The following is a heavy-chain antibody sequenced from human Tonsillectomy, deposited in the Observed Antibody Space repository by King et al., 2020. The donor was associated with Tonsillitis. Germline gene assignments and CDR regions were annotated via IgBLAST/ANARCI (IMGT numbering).Heavy chain of an antibody. J-gene: IGHJ3*02. CDR3: ARSPNYYDSSGYSWAFDM. CDR2: IYHTGRT. CDR1: GGSISSSNC. D-gene: IGHD3-22*01. Sequence: VQLQESGPGLVKPSGTLSLTCAVSGGSISSSNCWSWVRQPPGKGLEWIGEIYHTGRTNYNPSPKSRVAISVDNSKNQFSMELTSVTAADTAVYYCARSPNYYDSSGYSWAFDMWGQGTMVTVSS. V-gene: IGHV4-4*02.